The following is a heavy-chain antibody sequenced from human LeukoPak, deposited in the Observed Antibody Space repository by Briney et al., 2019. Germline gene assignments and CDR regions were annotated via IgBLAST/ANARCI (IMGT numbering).Heavy chain of an antibody. CDR1: GFTFSSYS. Sequence: GGSLRLSCVASGFTFSSYSMNWVRQAPEKGLEWVSSISSSSGYIYYADSVKGRFTISRDNAKNSLYLQMNSLRAEDTAVYYCAELGITMIGGVWGKGTTVTISS. D-gene: IGHD3-10*02. CDR2: ISSSSGYI. CDR3: AELGITMIGGV. V-gene: IGHV3-21*01. J-gene: IGHJ6*04.